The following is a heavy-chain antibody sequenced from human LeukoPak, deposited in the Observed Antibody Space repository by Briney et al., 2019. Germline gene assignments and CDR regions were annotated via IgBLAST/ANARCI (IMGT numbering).Heavy chain of an antibody. V-gene: IGHV1-69*05. CDR3: ARTSIVVVPAADSWFDP. CDR2: IIPIFGTA. Sequence: GASVKVSCKASGGTFSSYAISWVRQAPGQGLEWMGRIIPIFGTANYAQKFQGRVTITTDESTSTAYMELSSLRSEDTAVYYCARTSIVVVPAADSWFDPWGQGTLITVSS. J-gene: IGHJ5*02. CDR1: GGTFSSYA. D-gene: IGHD2-2*01.